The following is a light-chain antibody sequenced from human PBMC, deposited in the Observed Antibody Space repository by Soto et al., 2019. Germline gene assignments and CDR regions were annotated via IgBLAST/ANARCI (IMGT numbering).Light chain of an antibody. CDR1: SSNIGAGYD. CDR3: QSYDTSLSGVV. Sequence: QSVLTQPPSVSGAPGQRVTISCTGSSSNIGAGYDVHWYQQLPGTAPKLLIYGDNTRPSGVPDRFSGSKSGTSVSLAITGLQAEDEADYYCQSYDTSLSGVVFGGGTKLTVL. CDR2: GDN. V-gene: IGLV1-40*01. J-gene: IGLJ2*01.